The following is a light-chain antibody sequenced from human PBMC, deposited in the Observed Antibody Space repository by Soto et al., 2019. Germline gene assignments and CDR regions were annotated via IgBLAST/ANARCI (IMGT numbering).Light chain of an antibody. V-gene: IGKV4-1*01. Sequence: DIVMTKSPDSLAVSLGERATINCKSSQRVLYSSNTKNYLVWYHQKPGQTPKLLIYWASTRHSGVPDRFSGRGSGTDFTLTISSLQAEDVAVYYCQQDYSPPYTFGQGTRLEIK. CDR2: WAS. CDR3: QQDYSPPYT. J-gene: IGKJ2*01. CDR1: QRVLYSSNTKNY.